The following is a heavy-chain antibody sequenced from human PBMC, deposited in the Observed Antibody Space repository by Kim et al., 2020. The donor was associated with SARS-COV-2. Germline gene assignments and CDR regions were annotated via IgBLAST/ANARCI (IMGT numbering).Heavy chain of an antibody. CDR1: GGSISSSSYY. J-gene: IGHJ5*02. V-gene: IGHV4-39*01. Sequence: SETLSLTCTVSGGSISSSSYYWGWIRQPPGKGLEWIGSIYYSGSTYYNPSLKSRVTISVDTSKNQFSLKLSSVTAADTAVYYCARHKADPTYYDILTGYYGLGWFDPWGQGTLVTVSS. D-gene: IGHD3-9*01. CDR2: IYYSGST. CDR3: ARHKADPTYYDILTGYYGLGWFDP.